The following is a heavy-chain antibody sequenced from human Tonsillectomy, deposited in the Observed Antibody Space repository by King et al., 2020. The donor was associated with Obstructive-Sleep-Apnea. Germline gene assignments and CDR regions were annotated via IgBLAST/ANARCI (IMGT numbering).Heavy chain of an antibody. CDR2: IYYSGST. J-gene: IGHJ5*02. CDR1: GGSISSSSYY. Sequence: QLQESGPGLVKPSETLSLTCTVSGGSISSSSYYWGWIRQPPGKGLGWIGSIYYSGSTYYNPSLKSRVTISVDTSKNQFSLKLSSVTAADTAVYYCAGDSEHCSGGSCYSSQDWFDPWGQGTLVTVSS. CDR3: AGDSEHCSGGSCYSSQDWFDP. V-gene: IGHV4-39*07. D-gene: IGHD2-15*01.